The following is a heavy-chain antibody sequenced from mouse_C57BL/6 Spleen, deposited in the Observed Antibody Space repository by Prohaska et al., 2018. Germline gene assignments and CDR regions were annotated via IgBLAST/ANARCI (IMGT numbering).Heavy chain of an antibody. D-gene: IGHD2-1*01. J-gene: IGHJ4*01. V-gene: IGHV1-9*01. CDR2: LPGSGST. CDR3: VRWGGNYGYYAMDY. Sequence: LPGSGSTNYNEKFKGKATFTADTSSNTAYMQLSSLTTEDSAIYYCVRWGGNYGYYAMDYWGQGTSVTVSS.